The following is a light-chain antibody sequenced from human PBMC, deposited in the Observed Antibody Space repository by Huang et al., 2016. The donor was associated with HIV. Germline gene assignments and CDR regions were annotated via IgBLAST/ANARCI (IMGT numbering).Light chain of an antibody. CDR2: DTS. V-gene: IGKV3-11*01. CDR1: QRVGGY. J-gene: IGKJ2*01. Sequence: EIVLTQSPATLSLSPGERATLSCRASQRVGGYLAWYQQKPGQAPRLLVYDTSTRATGIPARFSGSGSETDFTLTISSREPEDFAVYYCQQPGSFGQGTKVDIK. CDR3: QQPGS.